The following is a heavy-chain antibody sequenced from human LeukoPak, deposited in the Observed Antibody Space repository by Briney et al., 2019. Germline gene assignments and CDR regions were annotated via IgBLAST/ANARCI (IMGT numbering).Heavy chain of an antibody. CDR3: AKDTEGAVDVPYNCFDP. D-gene: IGHD1-26*01. CDR1: GGTFSSYT. V-gene: IGHV1-69*04. Sequence: SVKVSCKASGGTFSSYTISWVRQAPGQGLEWMGRIIPSLGMANYAQKFQGRVTITADKSTSTAYMELSSLRSEDTALYSCAKDTEGAVDVPYNCFDPWGQGTLVTVSS. J-gene: IGHJ5*02. CDR2: IIPSLGMA.